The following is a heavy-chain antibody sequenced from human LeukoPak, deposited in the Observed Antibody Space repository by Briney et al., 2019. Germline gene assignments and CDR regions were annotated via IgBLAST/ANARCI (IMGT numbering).Heavy chain of an antibody. J-gene: IGHJ3*02. CDR2: INHSGST. V-gene: IGHV4-34*01. D-gene: IGHD3-16*02. CDR1: GGSFSGYY. Sequence: SETLSLTCAVSGGSFSGYYWSWIRQPPGKGLEWIGEINHSGSTNYNPSLKGRVTISVDTSKNQFSLKLSSVTAADTAVYYCARTPRYDYIWGSYRYTGDSAFDIWGQGTMVTVSS. CDR3: ARTPRYDYIWGSYRYTGDSAFDI.